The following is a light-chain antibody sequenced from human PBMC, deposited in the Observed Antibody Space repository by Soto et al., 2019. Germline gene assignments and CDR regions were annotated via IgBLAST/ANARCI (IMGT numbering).Light chain of an antibody. J-gene: IGLJ2*01. CDR1: SSNIGSNT. V-gene: IGLV1-44*01. Sequence: QSVLTQPSSASGTPGQRVTISCSGSSSNIGSNTVNWYKQLPGTAPKLLIYSNNQRPSRVPDRFSGSKSGTSASLAISGLQSEDEADYYCAAWDDSLNGRVVFGGGTKLTV. CDR2: SNN. CDR3: AAWDDSLNGRVV.